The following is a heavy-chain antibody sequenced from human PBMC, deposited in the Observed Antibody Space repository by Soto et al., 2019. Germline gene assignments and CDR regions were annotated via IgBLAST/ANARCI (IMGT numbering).Heavy chain of an antibody. Sequence: QVLLVQSGAEVKRPGASVKVSCKASGYTFSNYGITRVRQAPGHGLAWLGWVTAFNGDTNYAQNVRDRVNLTTDPSTETSYVELRSLRPDDTAVYYCARDGRVSFYYYGMAVWGQGTTVIVSS. CDR1: GYTFSNYG. CDR3: ARDGRVSFYYYGMAV. CDR2: VTAFNGDT. V-gene: IGHV1-18*01. J-gene: IGHJ6*02.